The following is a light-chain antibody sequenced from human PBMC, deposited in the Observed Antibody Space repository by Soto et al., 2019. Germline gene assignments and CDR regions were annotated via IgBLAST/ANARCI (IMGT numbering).Light chain of an antibody. V-gene: IGKV3-20*01. Sequence: EIVLPKTPATLSLSPGERATLSCRASQSVSSYLVWYQHKPGKAPRLLIYGASTRPTGIPDRISGSGSGTDFTITIIRLEPEDFSVYYCRQYYNSPRLTSGGGTKAAI. CDR2: GAS. J-gene: IGKJ4*01. CDR1: QSVSSY. CDR3: RQYYNSPRLT.